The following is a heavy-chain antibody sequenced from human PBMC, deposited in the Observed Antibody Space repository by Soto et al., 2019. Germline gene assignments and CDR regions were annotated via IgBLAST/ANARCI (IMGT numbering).Heavy chain of an antibody. D-gene: IGHD2-21*02. CDR1: GLTFSGYW. CDR3: ATWVAPMTVGNDAFDV. CDR2: INTDGSTT. Sequence: EVQLVESGGGLVQPGGSLRLSCAASGLTFSGYWMHWVRQAAGKGPVWVSRINTDGSTTSYADSVKGRFTISRDNAKNTLYLQMNSLRVEDTAVYYCATWVAPMTVGNDAFDVWGQGTMVTVS. J-gene: IGHJ3*01. V-gene: IGHV3-74*01.